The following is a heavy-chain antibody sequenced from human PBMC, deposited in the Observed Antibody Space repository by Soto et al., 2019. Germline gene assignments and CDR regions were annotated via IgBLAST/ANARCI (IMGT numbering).Heavy chain of an antibody. J-gene: IGHJ6*02. CDR2: LDQGGGEK. V-gene: IGHV3-7*05. CDR3: ARVGYYYGSGSYYTTEYYYYGMDV. D-gene: IGHD3-10*01. CDR1: EFSFSDYW. Sequence: GGSLRLSCAASEFSFSDYWMAWVRQAPGKGLEWVANLDQGGGEKHYGDSVKGRFTISRDNAKNSLYLQMNSLRAEDTAVYYCARVGYYYGSGSYYTTEYYYYGMDVWGQGTTVTVSS.